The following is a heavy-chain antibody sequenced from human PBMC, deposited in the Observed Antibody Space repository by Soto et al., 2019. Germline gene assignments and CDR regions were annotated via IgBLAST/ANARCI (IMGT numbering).Heavy chain of an antibody. CDR1: GFTFSSYG. CDR3: AKWAGGFDY. V-gene: IGHV3-30*18. J-gene: IGHJ4*02. Sequence: QVQLVESGGGVVQPGRSLRLSCASSGFTFSSYGMHWVRQAPGKGLEWVAVISYDGSYKYYADSVKGRFTISRDNSKNTLYLQVNSPSAEDTALYYCAKWAGGFDYWGQGTLVTVSS. CDR2: ISYDGSYK.